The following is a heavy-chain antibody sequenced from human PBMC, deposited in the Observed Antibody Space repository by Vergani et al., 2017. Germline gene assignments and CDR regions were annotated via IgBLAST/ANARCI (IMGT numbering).Heavy chain of an antibody. J-gene: IGHJ3*02. CDR1: GGSISSSSYY. CDR3: ARDVGIAVAGRGGAFDI. Sequence: QLQLQESGPGLVKPSETLSLTCTVSGGSISSSSYYWGWIRKPPGKGLEWIGSIYYSGSTYYNPSLKSRVTISVATSKNQFSLKLSSVTATDTAVYYCARDVGIAVAGRGGAFDIWGQGTMVTVSS. D-gene: IGHD6-19*01. V-gene: IGHV4-39*07. CDR2: IYYSGST.